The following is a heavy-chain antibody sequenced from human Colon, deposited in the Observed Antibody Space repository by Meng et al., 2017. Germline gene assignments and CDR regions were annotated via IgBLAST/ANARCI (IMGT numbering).Heavy chain of an antibody. D-gene: IGHD1-1*01. V-gene: IGHV4-31*03. J-gene: IGHJ5*02. Sequence: QGPLQESGPGLVKPSVTLSLTCTVSGGSLSSDTYYWTWIRQDPGKGLEWIGIINHSGSTYYNPSLKSRVTMSLDTSKQQFSLKLISVTAADTAVYFCARGLNEGGLAHNWFDPWGQGTLVTVSS. CDR2: INHSGST. CDR3: ARGLNEGGLAHNWFDP. CDR1: GGSLSSDTYY.